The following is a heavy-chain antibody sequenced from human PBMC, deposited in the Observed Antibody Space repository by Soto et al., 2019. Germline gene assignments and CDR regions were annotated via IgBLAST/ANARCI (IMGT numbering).Heavy chain of an antibody. J-gene: IGHJ6*02. Sequence: ASVKVSCKASGYTFTSYGFSWVRQAPGQGLEWMGWISAYNGDTIYRQKFQARVTMTTDTSTSTAYLDLRSLRSDDTAVYYCARSSGTYPPSRYYYGLDVWGQGTTVTVSS. CDR3: ARSSGTYPPSRYYYGLDV. CDR2: ISAYNGDT. V-gene: IGHV1-18*01. D-gene: IGHD1-26*01. CDR1: GYTFTSYG.